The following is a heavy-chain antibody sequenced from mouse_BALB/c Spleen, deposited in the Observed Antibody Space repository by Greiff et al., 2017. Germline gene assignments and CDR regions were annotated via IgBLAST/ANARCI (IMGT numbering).Heavy chain of an antibody. CDR1: GYTFTSYW. V-gene: IGHV1-87*01. CDR2: IYPGDGDT. Sequence: QVQLKESGAELARPGASVKLSCKASGYTFTSYWMQWVKQRPGQGLEWIGAIYPGDGDTRYTQKFKGKATLTADKSSSTAYMQLSSLASEDSAVYYCARWGSWFAYWGQGTLVTVSA. CDR3: ARWGSWFAY. D-gene: IGHD2-3*01. J-gene: IGHJ3*01.